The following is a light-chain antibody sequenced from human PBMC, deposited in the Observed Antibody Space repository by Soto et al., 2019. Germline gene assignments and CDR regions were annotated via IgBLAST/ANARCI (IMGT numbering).Light chain of an antibody. CDR1: QSVLYSSNNKNY. CDR2: WAS. CDR3: QQYFSTRLT. Sequence: DIVMTQSPDSLAVSLGERATINCKSSQSVLYSSNNKNYLAWYQQTPGQPPKLLVYWASTRESGVPDRFSGSGSGTDFTLTISSLQAEDVAVYYCQQYFSTRLTFGKGTKVEIE. J-gene: IGKJ1*01. V-gene: IGKV4-1*01.